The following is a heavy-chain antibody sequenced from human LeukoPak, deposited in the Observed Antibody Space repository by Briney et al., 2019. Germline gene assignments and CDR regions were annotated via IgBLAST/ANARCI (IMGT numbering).Heavy chain of an antibody. D-gene: IGHD1-14*01. J-gene: IGHJ6*02. Sequence: GRSLRLSCAASGFTFSSYGIHWVRQAPGKGLEWVAVIWYDGSNKYYADSVKGRFTISRDNSKNTLYLQMNSLRVEDTAVYYCAKGNLQYYYAMDVWGQGTTVTVSS. CDR1: GFTFSSYG. V-gene: IGHV3-33*06. CDR3: AKGNLQYYYAMDV. CDR2: IWYDGSNK.